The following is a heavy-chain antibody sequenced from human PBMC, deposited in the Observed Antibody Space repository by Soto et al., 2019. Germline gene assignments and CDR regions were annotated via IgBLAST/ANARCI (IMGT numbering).Heavy chain of an antibody. V-gene: IGHV4-34*01. CDR1: CGSFSGYY. Sequence: PSETLSLTCGVDCGSFSGYYWSWIRQPPGKGLEWIGEIIHTGSTNYSPSLKSRVAISIDTSKNQFSLQLNSVTAADTAVYYCARGRKDCSAGSCYSLGYWGQGTLVTVSS. CDR3: ARGRKDCSAGSCYSLGY. D-gene: IGHD2-15*01. CDR2: IIHTGST. J-gene: IGHJ4*02.